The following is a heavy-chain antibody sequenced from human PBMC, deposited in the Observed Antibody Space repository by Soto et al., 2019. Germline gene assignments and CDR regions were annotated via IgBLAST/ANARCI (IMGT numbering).Heavy chain of an antibody. D-gene: IGHD3-3*01. Sequence: QVPLVQSGAEVKKPGASVKVSCKASGYTFTSYDINWVRQATGQGLEWMGWMNPNSGNTGYAQKFQGRVTMTRNTSISTAYMELSSLRSEDTAVYYCARVRITIFGVVIVPFDYWGQGTLVTVSS. J-gene: IGHJ4*02. CDR2: MNPNSGNT. CDR1: GYTFTSYD. V-gene: IGHV1-8*01. CDR3: ARVRITIFGVVIVPFDY.